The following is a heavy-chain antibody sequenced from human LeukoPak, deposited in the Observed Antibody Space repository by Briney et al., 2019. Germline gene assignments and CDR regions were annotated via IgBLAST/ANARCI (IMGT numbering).Heavy chain of an antibody. CDR2: IRYDGSNK. V-gene: IGHV3-30*02. CDR3: AKDPTFSGSYFY. CDR1: GFTFSSYG. Sequence: GGSLRLSCAASGFTFSSYGMHWVRQAPGKGLEWVTFIRYDGSNKYYADSVKGRFTISRDNSKNTLYLQMNSLRAEDTAVYYCAKDPTFSGSYFYWGQGTLVTVSS. J-gene: IGHJ4*02. D-gene: IGHD1-26*01.